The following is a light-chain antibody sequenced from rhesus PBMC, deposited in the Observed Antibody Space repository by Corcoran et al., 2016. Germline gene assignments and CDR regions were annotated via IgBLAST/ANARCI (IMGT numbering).Light chain of an antibody. V-gene: IGKV1-38*01. CDR2: DAS. CDR3: QQRDSYPLT. CDR1: QGISSY. Sequence: DIQLTQSPSSLSAAVGDRVTITCRASQGISSYLAWYQQKPGKAPTFLIYDASNLQSGAPSRGSGNGSGTDFTLTIRSLQPADFAVYYCQQRDSYPLTFGGGAKVEIK. J-gene: IGKJ4*01.